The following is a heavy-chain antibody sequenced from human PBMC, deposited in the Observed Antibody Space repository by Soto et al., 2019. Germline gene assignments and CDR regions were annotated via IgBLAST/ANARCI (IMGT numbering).Heavy chain of an antibody. Sequence: AVKVSCKASGGTFSSYAISWVRQAPGQGLEWMGGIIPIFGTANYAQKFQGRVTITADKSTSTAYMELSSLRSEDTAVYYCARVGGLGYCSGGSCSLPYYFDYWRQGTLVTVSS. V-gene: IGHV1-69*06. CDR1: GGTFSSYA. J-gene: IGHJ4*02. D-gene: IGHD2-15*01. CDR3: ARVGGLGYCSGGSCSLPYYFDY. CDR2: IIPIFGTA.